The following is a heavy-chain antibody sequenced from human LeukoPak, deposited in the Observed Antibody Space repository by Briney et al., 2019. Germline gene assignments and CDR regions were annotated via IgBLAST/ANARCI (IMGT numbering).Heavy chain of an antibody. J-gene: IGHJ6*03. CDR1: GYTFTSYG. V-gene: IGHV1-18*01. CDR2: ISAYNGNT. CDR3: ARVARPRYSYGGGPFSYYMDV. D-gene: IGHD5-18*01. Sequence: ASVKVSCKASGYTFTSYGISWVRQAPGQGLEWMGWISAYNGNTNYAQKLQGRVTMTTDTSTSTAYMELRSLRSDDTAVYYCARVARPRYSYGGGPFSYYMDVWGKGTTVTISS.